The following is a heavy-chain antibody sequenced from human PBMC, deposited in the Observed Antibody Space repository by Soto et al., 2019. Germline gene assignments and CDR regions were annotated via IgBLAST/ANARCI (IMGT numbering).Heavy chain of an antibody. CDR2: ISVHNGNI. D-gene: IGHD3-10*01. CDR3: VRDLDGSGSYYTDY. J-gene: IGHJ4*02. Sequence: ASGKVSCKASGYNFINYGITWVRQAPGQGLEWMGWISVHNGNIKYAQKLQGRVTMTTDTSTSTAYMELGSLRSDDTAVYYCVRDLDGSGSYYTDYWGPGTVVTVSS. CDR1: GYNFINYG. V-gene: IGHV1-18*01.